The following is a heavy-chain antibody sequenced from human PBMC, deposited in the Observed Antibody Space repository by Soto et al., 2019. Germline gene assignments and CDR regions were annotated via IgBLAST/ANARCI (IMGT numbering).Heavy chain of an antibody. CDR2: IDNAGSSA. CDR1: GFTFSIYW. V-gene: IGHV3-74*01. CDR3: TRVGGSVSGMDV. Sequence: EVQLVESGGGLVQPGGSLRLSCAASGFTFSIYWMHWVRQAPGKGPVWVSRIDNAGSSARYADSVKGRFTISRDNAKNTVYLQINRLRAEDTAVYYCTRVGGSVSGMDVWGQVTTVTVSS. D-gene: IGHD1-26*01. J-gene: IGHJ6*02.